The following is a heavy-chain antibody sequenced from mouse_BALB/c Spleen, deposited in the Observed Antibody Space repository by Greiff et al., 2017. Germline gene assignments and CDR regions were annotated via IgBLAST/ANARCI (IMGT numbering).Heavy chain of an antibody. CDR3: ARHGYYSDY. J-gene: IGHJ2*01. CDR1: GFTFSSFG. D-gene: IGHD2-2*01. Sequence: EVHLVESGGGLVQPGGSRKLSCAASGFTFSSFGMHWVRQAPEKGLEWVAYISSGSSTIYYADTVKGRFTISRDNPKNTLFLQMTSLRSEDTAMYYCARHGYYSDYWGQGTTLTVSS. V-gene: IGHV5-17*02. CDR2: ISSGSSTI.